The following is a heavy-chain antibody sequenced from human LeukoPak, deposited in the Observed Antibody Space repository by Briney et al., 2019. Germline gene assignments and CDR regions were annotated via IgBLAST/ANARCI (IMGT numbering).Heavy chain of an antibody. Sequence: ASVKVSCKASGYTFTGYYIHWVGQAPGQGLEWMGWVNPNSGGTNHAQKFQGRVTMTRDTSISTAYMELSRLRSDDTAVYFCARESSSVTVTIDCWGQGTLVTVSS. CDR2: VNPNSGGT. V-gene: IGHV1-2*02. CDR1: GYTFTGYY. J-gene: IGHJ4*02. D-gene: IGHD4-11*01. CDR3: ARESSSVTVTIDC.